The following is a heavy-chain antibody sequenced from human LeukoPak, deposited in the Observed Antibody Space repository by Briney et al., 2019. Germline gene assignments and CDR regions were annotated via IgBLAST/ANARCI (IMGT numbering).Heavy chain of an antibody. CDR3: ASNLGTMIVSPFDY. V-gene: IGHV3-20*04. CDR2: INWNGGST. J-gene: IGHJ4*02. D-gene: IGHD3-22*01. Sequence: GGSLRLSCAASGFTFDDYGMSWVRQAPGKGLEWVSSINWNGGSTGYVDSVKGRFTISRDNAKNSLYLQMNSLRAEDTALYYCASNLGTMIVSPFDYWGQGTLVTVS. CDR1: GFTFDDYG.